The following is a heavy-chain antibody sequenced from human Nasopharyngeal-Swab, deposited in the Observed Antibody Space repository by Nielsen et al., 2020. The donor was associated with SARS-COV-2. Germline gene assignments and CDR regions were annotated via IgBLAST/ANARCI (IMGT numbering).Heavy chain of an antibody. CDR2: IWYDGSNK. V-gene: IGHV3-33*01. D-gene: IGHD2-8*01. J-gene: IGHJ6*02. Sequence: WIRQPPGKGLEWVAVIWYDGSNKYYADSVKGRLTISRDNSKDTLYLQMNSLRAEDTAVYYCARDLYGMDVWGQGTTVTVSS. CDR3: ARDLYGMDV.